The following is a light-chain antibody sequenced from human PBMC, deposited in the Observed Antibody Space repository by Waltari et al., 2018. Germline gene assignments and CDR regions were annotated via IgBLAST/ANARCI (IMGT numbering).Light chain of an antibody. Sequence: QSVLTQPPSVSAAPGQEVTISCSGSTSDIGHNYVSWYQQVPGTAPKLLISDDNNRPSGVPDRFSGSKSGTSATLLITGLQTGDEADYFCATWDDSLSAGVFGPGTKVTV. CDR2: DDN. CDR3: ATWDDSLSAGV. J-gene: IGLJ1*01. CDR1: TSDIGHNY. V-gene: IGLV1-51*01.